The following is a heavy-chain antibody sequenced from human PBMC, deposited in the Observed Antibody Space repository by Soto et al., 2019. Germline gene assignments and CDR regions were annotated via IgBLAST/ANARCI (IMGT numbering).Heavy chain of an antibody. Sequence: QVQLQVSAPGLVKPSETLSLTCTVSGDSISAYSWSWGRQPPGKGLEWIGNIHYNGNTKYNPSLKSRLSMSVETSKNQFSLRLISVTAAETAKYFCAREGNLGRWLQPLDFWGQGTLVPVSS. J-gene: IGHJ4*02. CDR1: GDSISAYS. CDR3: AREGNLGRWLQPLDF. D-gene: IGHD5-12*01. V-gene: IGHV4-59*01. CDR2: IHYNGNT.